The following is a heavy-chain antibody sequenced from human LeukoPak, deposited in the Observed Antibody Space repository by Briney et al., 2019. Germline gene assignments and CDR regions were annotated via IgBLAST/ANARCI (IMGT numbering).Heavy chain of an antibody. Sequence: ASVKVSCKASGYTFTSYAMNWVRQAPGQGLEWMGWINTNTGNPTYAQGFTGRFVFSLDTSVSTAYLQISSLKAEDTAVYYCARDPYDILTGYYTGSGPDYWGQGTLVTVSS. CDR2: INTNTGNP. J-gene: IGHJ4*02. CDR1: GYTFTSYA. D-gene: IGHD3-9*01. CDR3: ARDPYDILTGYYTGSGPDY. V-gene: IGHV7-4-1*02.